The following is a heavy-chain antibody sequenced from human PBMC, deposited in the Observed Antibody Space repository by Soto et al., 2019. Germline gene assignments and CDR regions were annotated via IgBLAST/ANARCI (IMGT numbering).Heavy chain of an antibody. CDR1: GLNFRDSY. D-gene: IGHD6-13*01. V-gene: IGHV3-11*06. Sequence: PGGPLRLSCTASGLNFRDSYVSWIRQDPGKGLEWVSYISSSSSYTNYADSVKGRFTISRDNAKNSLYLQMNSLRAEDTAVYYCARGGSSSFNYWGQGTLVTVSS. CDR2: ISSSSSYT. CDR3: ARGGSSSFNY. J-gene: IGHJ4*02.